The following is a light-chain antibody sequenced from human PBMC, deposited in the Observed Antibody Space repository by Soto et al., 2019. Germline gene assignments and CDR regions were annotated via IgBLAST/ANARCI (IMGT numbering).Light chain of an antibody. CDR1: SSYVGSYNL. CDR2: EGT. J-gene: IGLJ2*01. CDR3: SSYAGSSTFVV. Sequence: QSALTQHASLSGSPGQSITISCTGTSSYVGSYNLVSWYQQHPDKAPKLMIYEGTKRPSGVSNRFSGSKSGNTASLTISGLQAEDEADYYCSSYAGSSTFVVFGGGTKLTVL. V-gene: IGLV2-23*03.